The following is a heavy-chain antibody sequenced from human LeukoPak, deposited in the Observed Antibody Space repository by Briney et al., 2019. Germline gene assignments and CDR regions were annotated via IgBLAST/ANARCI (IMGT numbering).Heavy chain of an antibody. V-gene: IGHV3-15*01. CDR1: GFTFSNAW. Sequence: PGGSLRLSCAASGFTFSNAWMSWVRQAPGKGLEWVGRIKSKTDGGTTDYAAPVKGRFTISRDDSKNTLYLQMNSLKTEDTAVYYCTTGPYSYGYPDAFDIWGQGTMVTVSS. D-gene: IGHD5-18*01. J-gene: IGHJ3*02. CDR2: IKSKTDGGTT. CDR3: TTGPYSYGYPDAFDI.